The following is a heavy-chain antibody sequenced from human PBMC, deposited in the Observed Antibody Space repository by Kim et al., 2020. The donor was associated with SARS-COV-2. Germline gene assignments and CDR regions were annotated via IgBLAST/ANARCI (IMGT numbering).Heavy chain of an antibody. V-gene: IGHV3-23*01. CDR1: GFTFSTYA. Sequence: GGSLRLSCAASGFTFSTYAMSWVRQAPGKGLQWVSSISGRGDGTVYADSVKGRFTISRDYSKDTLFLQMNALRDEDTAVYYCLRRSPGGTFYFDFWGQGT. D-gene: IGHD2-15*01. J-gene: IGHJ4*02. CDR3: LRRSPGGTFYFDF. CDR2: ISGRGDGT.